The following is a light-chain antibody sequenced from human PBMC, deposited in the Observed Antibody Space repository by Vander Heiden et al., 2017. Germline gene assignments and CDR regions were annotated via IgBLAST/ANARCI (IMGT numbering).Light chain of an antibody. V-gene: IGLV3-21*02. CDR3: QVWDDISYQGL. CDR2: DNS. J-gene: IGLJ2*01. Sequence: SYVLTQPPSVSVAPGQTARIACGANNIGSKSVHWYQQKPGQAPVLVVYDNSDRPSGIPERFSGSNSGNTAKLNIGRVEAGDEADDDCQVWDDISYQGLFGGGTKLTVL. CDR1: NIGSKS.